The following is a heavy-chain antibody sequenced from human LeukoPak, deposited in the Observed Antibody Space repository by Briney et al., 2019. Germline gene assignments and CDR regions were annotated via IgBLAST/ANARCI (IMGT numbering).Heavy chain of an antibody. D-gene: IGHD3-22*01. CDR2: INHSGST. CDR3: ARSYYDSSGYYFDY. V-gene: IGHV4-34*01. J-gene: IGHJ4*02. CDR1: GGSFSGYY. Sequence: SETLSLTCAVYGGSFSGYYWSWIRQPPGKGLEWIGEINHSGSTNYNPSLKSRVTISVDTSKNQFSLKLSSVTAADTAVYYCARSYYDSSGYYFDYWGQGTLVTVSS.